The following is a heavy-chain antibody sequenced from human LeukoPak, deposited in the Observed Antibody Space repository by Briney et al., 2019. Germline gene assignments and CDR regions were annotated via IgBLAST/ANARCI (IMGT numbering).Heavy chain of an antibody. CDR3: ARMPWGLTATQYYFDY. J-gene: IGHJ4*02. CDR2: INPSGGST. V-gene: IGHV1-46*01. Sequence: ASVKVSCKASGNTFTSYYMHWVRQAPGQGLEWMGIINPSGGSTSYAQKFQGRVTMTRDTSTSTVYMELSSLRSEDTAVYYCARMPWGLTATQYYFDYWGQGTLVTVSS. D-gene: IGHD2-15*01. CDR1: GNTFTSYY.